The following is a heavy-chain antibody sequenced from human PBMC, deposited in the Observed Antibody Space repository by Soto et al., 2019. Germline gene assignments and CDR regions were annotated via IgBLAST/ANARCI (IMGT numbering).Heavy chain of an antibody. D-gene: IGHD5-18*01. CDR1: GYTFTGYG. V-gene: IGHV1-18*01. CDR3: ARAWGYSYGFDP. Sequence: XVKVSCKASGYTFTGYGVSWVRQAPGQGLEWMGRISAYNGNTNYAQKLQGRVTMTTDTSTSTAYMELRSMRSDDTAVYYCARAWGYSYGFDPWGQGTLVTVSS. J-gene: IGHJ5*02. CDR2: ISAYNGNT.